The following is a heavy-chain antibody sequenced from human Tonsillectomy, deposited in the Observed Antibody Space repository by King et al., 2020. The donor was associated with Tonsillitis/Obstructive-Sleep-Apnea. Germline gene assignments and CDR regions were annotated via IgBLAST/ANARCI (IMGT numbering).Heavy chain of an antibody. CDR2: IHHSGST. Sequence: VQLQQWGAGLLKPSETLSLTCAVYGGSFSGYYWSWIRQPPGKGLEWIGEIHHSGSTNYNPSLKSRVTISVDTSKNQFSLKLNSVTAADTAVYYCAGRYYHFWSGIYYYYMDVWGKGTTVTVSS. CDR3: AGRYYHFWSGIYYYYMDV. D-gene: IGHD3-3*01. V-gene: IGHV4-34*01. J-gene: IGHJ6*03. CDR1: GGSFSGYY.